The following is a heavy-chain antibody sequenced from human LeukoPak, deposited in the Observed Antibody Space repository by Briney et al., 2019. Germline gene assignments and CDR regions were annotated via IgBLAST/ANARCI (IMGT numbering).Heavy chain of an antibody. V-gene: IGHV4-31*03. CDR2: IYYSGST. J-gene: IGHJ4*02. Sequence: TASETLSLTCTVSGGSISSGGYYWSWIRQHPGKGLEWIGYIYYSGSTYYNPSLKSRVTISVDTSKNQFSLKLSSVTAADTAVYYCAKSRGYNYGSWDQYFDYWGQGTLVTVSS. D-gene: IGHD5-18*01. CDR3: AKSRGYNYGSWDQYFDY. CDR1: GGSISSGGYY.